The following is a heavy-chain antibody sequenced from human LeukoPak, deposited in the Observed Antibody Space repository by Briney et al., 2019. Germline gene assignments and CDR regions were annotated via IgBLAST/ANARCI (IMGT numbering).Heavy chain of an antibody. CDR2: ISSTSNEI. CDR3: ARDAVAGFDH. CDR1: GFRISSHS. J-gene: IGHJ4*02. D-gene: IGHD6-13*01. Sequence: GGSLTLSCAASGFRISSHSMNWVRQAPGKGLERISYISSTSNEIYYVDSVKGRFTISRDDAKNSLYLQMNSLSAEDRAVYYWARDAVAGFDHWGQGARVTVSS. V-gene: IGHV3-21*06.